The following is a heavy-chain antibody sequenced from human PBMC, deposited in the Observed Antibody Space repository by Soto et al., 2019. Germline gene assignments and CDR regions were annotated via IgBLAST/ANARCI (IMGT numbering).Heavy chain of an antibody. D-gene: IGHD1-26*01. CDR3: ARWRRQIIVGATTYDYFDY. V-gene: IGHV1-18*04. J-gene: IGHJ4*02. CDR1: GYTFTSYG. CDR2: ISAYNGNT. Sequence: ASVKVSCKASGYTFTSYGISCVRQAPGQGLEWMGWISAYNGNTNYAQKLQGRVTMTTDTSTSTAYMELRSLRSDDTAVYYCARWRRQIIVGATTYDYFDYWGQGTLVTVSS.